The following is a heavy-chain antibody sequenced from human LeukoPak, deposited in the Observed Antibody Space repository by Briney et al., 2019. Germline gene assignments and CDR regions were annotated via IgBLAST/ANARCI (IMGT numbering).Heavy chain of an antibody. J-gene: IGHJ4*02. V-gene: IGHV4-59*08. D-gene: IGHD5-24*01. CDR2: IYYSGST. Sequence: SETLSLTCTVSRGSISSYYWGWIRQPPGKGLEWMGYIYYSGSTNYNPSLKSRVTISVDTSKNQFSLKLSSVTAADTAVYYCARRGRDGYNYVGYLDYWGLGTLVTVSS. CDR3: ARRGRDGYNYVGYLDY. CDR1: RGSISSYY.